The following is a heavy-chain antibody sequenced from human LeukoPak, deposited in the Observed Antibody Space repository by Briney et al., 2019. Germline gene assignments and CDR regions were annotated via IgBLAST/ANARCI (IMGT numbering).Heavy chain of an antibody. J-gene: IGHJ5*02. CDR2: IYHSGST. CDR3: ARVREQLWWFDP. D-gene: IGHD5-18*01. Sequence: SETLSLTCAVSGGSISSGGYSWSWIRQPPGKGLEWIGYIYHSGSTYYNPSLKSRVTISVDRSKNQFSLKLSSVTAADTAVYYCARVREQLWWFDPWGQGTLVTVSS. V-gene: IGHV4-30-2*01. CDR1: GGSISSGGYS.